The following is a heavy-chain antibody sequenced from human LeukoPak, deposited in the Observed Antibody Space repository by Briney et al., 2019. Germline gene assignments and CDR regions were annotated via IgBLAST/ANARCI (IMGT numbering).Heavy chain of an antibody. J-gene: IGHJ6*02. CDR1: GFTFSSYA. CDR2: ISYDGSNK. D-gene: IGHD6-19*01. V-gene: IGHV3-30-3*01. CDR3: ARGIAVAGPIYYYYYGMDV. Sequence: PGRSLRLSCAASGFTFSSYAMHWVRRAPGKGLEWVAVISYDGSNKYYADSVKGRFTISRDNSKNTLYLQMNSTRAEDTAVYYCARGIAVAGPIYYYYYGMDVWGQGTTVTVSS.